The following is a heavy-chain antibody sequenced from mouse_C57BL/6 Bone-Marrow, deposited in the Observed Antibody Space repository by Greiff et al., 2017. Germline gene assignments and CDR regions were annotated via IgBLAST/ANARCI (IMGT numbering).Heavy chain of an antibody. CDR3: ARNESTRYGSSYYCYFDV. V-gene: IGHV2-2*01. J-gene: IGHJ1*03. D-gene: IGHD1-1*01. Sequence: QVQLQQSGPGLVQPSQSLSITCTVSGFSLTSYGVHWVRQSPGKGLEWLGEIWSGGSTDYNAAFISRLSISKDNSKSQVFFKMNSLQADDTAIYYSARNESTRYGSSYYCYFDVWGTERTRSASS. CDR2: IWSGGST. CDR1: GFSLTSYG.